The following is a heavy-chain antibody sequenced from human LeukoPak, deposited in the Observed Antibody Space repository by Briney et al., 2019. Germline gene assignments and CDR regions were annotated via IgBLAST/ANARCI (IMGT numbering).Heavy chain of an antibody. CDR3: ARDGPMVGISDSGPRDYYYGMDV. Sequence: ASVKVSCKASGGTFNNFAISWVRQAPGQGLEWMGIINPSGGSTSYAQKFQGRVTMTRDTSTSTVYMELSSLRSEDTAVYYCARDGPMVGISDSGPRDYYYGMDVWGQGTTVTVSS. CDR2: INPSGGST. CDR1: GGTFNNFA. V-gene: IGHV1-46*02. J-gene: IGHJ6*02. D-gene: IGHD2-21*01.